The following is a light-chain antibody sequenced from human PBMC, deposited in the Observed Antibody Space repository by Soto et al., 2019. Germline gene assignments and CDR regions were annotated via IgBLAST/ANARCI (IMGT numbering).Light chain of an antibody. CDR3: QQLNSYPSIT. Sequence: DIQLTQSPSFLSPSIGESVTITCRASQVISTSLAWYQVKPGKAPKLLIYAASTLESGVPSRFSATVSGTEFSLTITSLQPEDFATYYCQQLNSYPSITFGQGTRLEIK. J-gene: IGKJ5*01. V-gene: IGKV1-9*01. CDR2: AAS. CDR1: QVISTS.